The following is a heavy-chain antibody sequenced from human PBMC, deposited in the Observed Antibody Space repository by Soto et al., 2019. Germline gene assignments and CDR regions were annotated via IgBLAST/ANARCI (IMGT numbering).Heavy chain of an antibody. CDR1: GNTFSYRY. CDR3: ASGGAGSGPFTWELPDH. CDR2: ITPFSGDV. D-gene: IGHD1-26*01. J-gene: IGHJ4*02. Sequence: QMQLVQSGAEVKKTGSSVTVSCKALGNTFSYRYLHWVRQAPGQALEWMGWITPFSGDVHYAQKFKESVTLTVNWTINTAYMRSSSLRAEDTAIYFCASGGAGSGPFTWELPDHWGQGTLVTVSS. V-gene: IGHV1-45*02.